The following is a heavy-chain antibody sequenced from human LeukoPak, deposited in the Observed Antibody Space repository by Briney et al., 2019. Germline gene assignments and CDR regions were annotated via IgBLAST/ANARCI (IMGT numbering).Heavy chain of an antibody. D-gene: IGHD2/OR15-2a*01. V-gene: IGHV3-30*03. CDR3: ARVTQGTTPTL. CDR2: ISYDGSNK. CDR1: GFTFSSYD. Sequence: GGSLRLSCAASGFTFSSYDMHWVRQAPGKGLEWVAVISYDGSNKYYADSMKGRFTISRDNSENTLFLQMNSLSIEDTAIYYCARVTQGTTPTLWGQGTLVTVSS. J-gene: IGHJ4*02.